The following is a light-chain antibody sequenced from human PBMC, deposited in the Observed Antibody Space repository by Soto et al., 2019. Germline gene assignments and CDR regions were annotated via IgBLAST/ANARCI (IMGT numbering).Light chain of an antibody. CDR2: DVT. CDR3: SSYTTINTVVL. Sequence: QSALTQPASVSGSPGQSITFSCTGTTSDIGAYNYVSWYQHHPGKAPKLLIYDVTARPSGVSDRFSGSKSGTTASLTISGLQAEDEADYFCSSYTTINTVVLFGGGTKLTVL. V-gene: IGLV2-14*03. CDR1: TSDIGAYNY. J-gene: IGLJ3*02.